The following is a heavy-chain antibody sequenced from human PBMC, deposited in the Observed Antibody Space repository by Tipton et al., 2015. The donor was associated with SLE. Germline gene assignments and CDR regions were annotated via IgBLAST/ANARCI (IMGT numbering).Heavy chain of an antibody. Sequence: TLSLTCSVSDGSISINDDYWAWIRQPPGKGLEWIGSVQYSGNTHYNPSLKSRVTISVDTSKNQFSLEVRSVTAADTAVYYCVRLRSKVLIDYWGQGTLVTVSS. V-gene: IGHV4-39*07. CDR1: DGSISINDDY. D-gene: IGHD2-8*01. J-gene: IGHJ4*02. CDR2: VQYSGNT. CDR3: VRLRSKVLIDY.